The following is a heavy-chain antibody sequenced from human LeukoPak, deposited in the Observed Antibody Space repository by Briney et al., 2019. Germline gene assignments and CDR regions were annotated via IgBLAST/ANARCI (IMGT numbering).Heavy chain of an antibody. CDR3: ARDITMIGGAFDI. V-gene: IGHV3-74*01. CDR2: INTWGSTT. Sequence: GGSLRLFCAASGFTFSTYWMHWVRQAPGKGLVWVSCINTWGSTTTYADSVKDRFTISRDNAKNTLYLQMNSLRAEDTAVYYCARDITMIGGAFDIWGQGTMVSVSS. J-gene: IGHJ3*02. D-gene: IGHD3-10*02. CDR1: GFTFSTYW.